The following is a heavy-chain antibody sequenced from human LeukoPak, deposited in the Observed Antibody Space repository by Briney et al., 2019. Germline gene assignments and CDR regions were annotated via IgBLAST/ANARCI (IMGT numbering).Heavy chain of an antibody. D-gene: IGHD6-19*01. J-gene: IGHJ3*02. CDR1: GFTFSSYW. V-gene: IGHV3-74*01. CDR2: INSDGSST. Sequence: GGSLRLSCAASGFTFSSYWMHWVRQAPGKGLVWVSRINSDGSSTSYADSVKGRFTISRDNAKNTLYLQMNSLRAEDTAVYYCARAGSSGWWDDAFDIWGQGTMVTVSS. CDR3: ARAGSSGWWDDAFDI.